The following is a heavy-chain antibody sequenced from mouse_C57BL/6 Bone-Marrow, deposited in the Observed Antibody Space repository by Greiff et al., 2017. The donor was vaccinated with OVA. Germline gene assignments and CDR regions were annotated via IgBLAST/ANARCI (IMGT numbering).Heavy chain of an antibody. CDR1: GYTFTGYW. CDR3: ARDDHLLWYLFDY. Sequence: VKLQESGAELMKPGASVKLSCKATGYTFTGYWIEWVKQRPGHGLEWIGEILPGSGSTNYNEKFKGKATFTADTSSNTAYMQLSSLTTQDSAIYDVARDDHLLWYLFDYWGQGTTLTVSS. V-gene: IGHV1-9*01. CDR2: ILPGSGST. J-gene: IGHJ2*01. D-gene: IGHD2-1*01.